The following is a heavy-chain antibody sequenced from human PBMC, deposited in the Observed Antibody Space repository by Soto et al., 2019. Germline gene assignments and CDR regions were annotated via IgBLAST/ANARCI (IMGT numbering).Heavy chain of an antibody. Sequence: GGSLRLSCAASGFTISSYSMNWVRQAPGKGLEWVSSISSSSSYIYYADSVKGRFTISRDNAKNSLYLQMNSLRAEDTAVYYCAREYCSGGSCYLFDYWGQGTLVTVSS. CDR3: AREYCSGGSCYLFDY. J-gene: IGHJ4*02. CDR2: ISSSSSYI. V-gene: IGHV3-21*01. D-gene: IGHD2-15*01. CDR1: GFTISSYS.